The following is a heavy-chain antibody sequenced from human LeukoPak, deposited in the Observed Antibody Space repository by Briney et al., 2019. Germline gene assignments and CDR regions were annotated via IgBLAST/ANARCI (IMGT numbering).Heavy chain of an antibody. CDR1: GFTFSSYV. CDR3: ARVSRRYCSSTSCYTLQY. Sequence: GGSLRLSCAASGFTFSSYVMHWVRQAPGKGLEWVAVIWYDGSNKYYADSVKGRFTISRDNSKNTLYLQMNSLRAEDTAVYYCARVSRRYCSSTSCYTLQYWGQGTLVTVSS. D-gene: IGHD2-2*02. CDR2: IWYDGSNK. V-gene: IGHV3-33*01. J-gene: IGHJ4*02.